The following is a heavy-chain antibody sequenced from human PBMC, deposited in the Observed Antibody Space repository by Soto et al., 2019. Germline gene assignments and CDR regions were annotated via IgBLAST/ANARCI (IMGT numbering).Heavy chain of an antibody. CDR1: GFTFSSHA. V-gene: IGHV3-23*01. Sequence: GGSLRLSCAASGFTFSSHAMSWVRQAPGKGLEWVSVISGSGDSTYYADSVKGRFSTSRDNSKNTLNLQMNSLRAEDTAVYFCAKDGFEYSNTSPGTYFDYWGQGTLVTVSS. J-gene: IGHJ4*02. D-gene: IGHD6-6*01. CDR3: AKDGFEYSNTSPGTYFDY. CDR2: ISGSGDST.